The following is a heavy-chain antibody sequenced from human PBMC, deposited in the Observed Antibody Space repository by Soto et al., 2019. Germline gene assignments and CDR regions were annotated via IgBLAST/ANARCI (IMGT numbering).Heavy chain of an antibody. D-gene: IGHD3-9*01. V-gene: IGHV3-23*01. CDR2: ITGSGVTT. CDR3: ATSFRYFDN. J-gene: IGHJ4*02. CDR1: GFTFSSYA. Sequence: GGSLRLSCAVSGFTFSSYAMNWVRQAPGKGLEWVSTITGSGVTTYYADSVKGRFTISRDNSKNTLYLQMNSLRVEDTAVYYCATSFRYFDNWGQGTRVTVSS.